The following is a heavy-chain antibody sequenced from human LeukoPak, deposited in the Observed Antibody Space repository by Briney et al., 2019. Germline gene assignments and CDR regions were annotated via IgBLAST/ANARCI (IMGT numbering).Heavy chain of an antibody. CDR2: IYHSGST. J-gene: IGHJ5*02. V-gene: IGHV4-38-2*02. CDR1: GYSISSGYY. Sequence: SETLSLTCTVSGYSISSGYYWGWIRQPPGKGLEWIGSIYHSGSTYYNPSLKSRVTISVGTSKNQFSLKLSSVTAADTAVYYCARTSDILTGHNWSDPWGQGTLVTVSS. CDR3: ARTSDILTGHNWSDP. D-gene: IGHD3-9*01.